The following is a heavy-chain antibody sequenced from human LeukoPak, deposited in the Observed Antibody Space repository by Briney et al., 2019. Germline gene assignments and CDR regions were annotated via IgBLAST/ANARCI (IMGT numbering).Heavy chain of an antibody. V-gene: IGHV3-48*03. J-gene: IGHJ4*02. D-gene: IGHD3-22*01. Sequence: LSCAASGFTFSSYEMNWVRQAPGKGLEWVSYINSGGDTIHYADSVKGRFTVSRDDAQRSLYLQMNSLRAEDTAVYYCAREDDSSGYYYGIHDYWGQGTLVAVSP. CDR1: GFTFSSYE. CDR3: AREDDSSGYYYGIHDY. CDR2: INSGGDTI.